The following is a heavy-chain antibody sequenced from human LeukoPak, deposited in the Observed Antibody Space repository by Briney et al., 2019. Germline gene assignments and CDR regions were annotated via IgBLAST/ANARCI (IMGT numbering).Heavy chain of an antibody. Sequence: PGGSLRLSCAASGFTFSSNYMSWVRQAPGKGLEWVSVIYSGGSTYYADSVKGRFTISRDNSKNTLYLQMNSLRAEDTAVYYCARDTTMIYAFDIWGQGTMVTVSS. V-gene: IGHV3-53*01. CDR3: ARDTTMIYAFDI. CDR1: GFTFSSNY. D-gene: IGHD3-22*01. CDR2: IYSGGST. J-gene: IGHJ3*02.